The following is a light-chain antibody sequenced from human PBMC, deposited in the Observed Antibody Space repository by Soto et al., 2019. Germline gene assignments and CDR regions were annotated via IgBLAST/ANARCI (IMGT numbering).Light chain of an antibody. CDR1: SSNIGAGFD. Sequence: QSVLTQPHSVSGAPVQTVTISCTGSSSNIGAGFDVHWYQQVPGTAPKLVLYSNTARPSGVPDRFSGSRSGSSGSLAITGLQPEYEAYYYCQSYDSGVTGSVFGTGTKVTVL. CDR2: SNT. CDR3: QSYDSGVTGSV. V-gene: IGLV1-40*01. J-gene: IGLJ1*01.